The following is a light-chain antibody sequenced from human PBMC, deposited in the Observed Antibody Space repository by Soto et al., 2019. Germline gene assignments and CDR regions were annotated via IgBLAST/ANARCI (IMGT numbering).Light chain of an antibody. CDR1: QSVSSSY. CDR2: GAL. J-gene: IGKJ5*01. CDR3: QQYGSSFT. Sequence: EIVLTQSPGTLSLSPGERATLSCRASQSVSSSYLAWYQQKPGQAPRLLIFGALNRATGIPDRFSGSGSGTDFSLTISRLEPEDFAVYYCQQYGSSFTFGQGTRLEIK. V-gene: IGKV3-20*01.